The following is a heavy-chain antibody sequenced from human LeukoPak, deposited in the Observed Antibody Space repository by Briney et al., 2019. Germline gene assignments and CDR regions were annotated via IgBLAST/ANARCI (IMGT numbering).Heavy chain of an antibody. CDR2: IYYSGNT. Sequence: PSETLSLTCTVSGGSISSSSYYWGWIRQPPGKGLEWIGSIYYSGNTYYNPSLKSRVTISVDTSKNQLSLKLSSVTAADTAAYYCARRASGGWNFDYWGQGTLVTVSS. D-gene: IGHD6-19*01. V-gene: IGHV4-39*01. J-gene: IGHJ4*02. CDR3: ARRASGGWNFDY. CDR1: GGSISSSSYY.